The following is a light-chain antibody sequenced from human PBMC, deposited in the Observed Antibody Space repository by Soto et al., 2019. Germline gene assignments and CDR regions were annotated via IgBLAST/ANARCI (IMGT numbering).Light chain of an antibody. CDR1: QSIGRW. J-gene: IGKJ1*01. CDR2: DAS. CDR3: QQYKGT. V-gene: IGKV1-5*01. Sequence: DIQMTQSPSTLSASVGDRVTITCRASQSIGRWLAWYQQKPVAAPKLLIYDASSLQSGVPSRFSGSGSGTEFTLSISSLQPDDFATYYCQQYKGTFGQGTKVEIK.